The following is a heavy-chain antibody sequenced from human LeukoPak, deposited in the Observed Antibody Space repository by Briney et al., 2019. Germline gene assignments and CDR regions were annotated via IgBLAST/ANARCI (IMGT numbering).Heavy chain of an antibody. V-gene: IGHV3-21*01. CDR1: GFTFSSYS. Sequence: PGGSLRLSCAASGFTFSSYSMNWVRQAPGKGLEWVSSISSSSSYIYYADSVKGRFTISRDNAKNSLYLQMNSLRAEDTAVYYCARGVEMATIPGDYWGQGTLVTVSS. D-gene: IGHD5-24*01. CDR3: ARGVEMATIPGDY. J-gene: IGHJ4*02. CDR2: ISSSSSYI.